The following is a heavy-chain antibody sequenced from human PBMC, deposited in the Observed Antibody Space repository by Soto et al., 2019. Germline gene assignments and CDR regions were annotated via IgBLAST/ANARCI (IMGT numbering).Heavy chain of an antibody. D-gene: IGHD5-12*01. CDR1: GYTFTSYY. J-gene: IGHJ4*02. V-gene: IGHV1-46*01. Sequence: QVQLVQSGAEVKKPGASAKVSCKASGYTFTSYYMHWVRQAPGQGLEWMGIINPIGGSQTYAQKFQGRGTMTRDTSTSTVYMDLSRLRSEDTAVYYCAIGPSSPDSGYDLGLDYWGQGSLVTVSS. CDR3: AIGPSSPDSGYDLGLDY. CDR2: INPIGGSQ.